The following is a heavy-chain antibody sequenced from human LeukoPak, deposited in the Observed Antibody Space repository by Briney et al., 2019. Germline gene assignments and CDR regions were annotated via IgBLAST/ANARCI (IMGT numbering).Heavy chain of an antibody. CDR3: ARDLNDAFDI. CDR1: GFTFSIYW. Sequence: GGSLRLSCAASGFTFSIYWMNWVRQAPGKGLERVSSISSSTSYIYYADSVKGRFTISRDNARNSLYLQMNSLRAEDTAVYYCARDLNDAFDIWGQGTMVTVSS. J-gene: IGHJ3*02. CDR2: ISSSTSYI. V-gene: IGHV3-21*01.